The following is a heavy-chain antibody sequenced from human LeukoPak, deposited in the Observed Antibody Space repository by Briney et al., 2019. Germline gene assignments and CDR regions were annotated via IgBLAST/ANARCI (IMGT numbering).Heavy chain of an antibody. CDR2: ISGSGGST. J-gene: IGHJ4*02. D-gene: IGHD6-13*01. Sequence: GGSLRLSCAASGFTFSSYAMCWVRQAPGKGLEWVSAISGSGGSTYYADSVKGRFTISRDNSKNTLYLQMNSLRAEDTAVYYCAGEHSSSWRRGFAYWGQGTRVTVSS. CDR3: AGEHSSSWRRGFAY. CDR1: GFTFSSYA. V-gene: IGHV3-23*01.